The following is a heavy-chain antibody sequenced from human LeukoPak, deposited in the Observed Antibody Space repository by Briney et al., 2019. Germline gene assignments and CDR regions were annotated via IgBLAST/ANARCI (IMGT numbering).Heavy chain of an antibody. CDR1: GFTFSSYS. CDR2: ISSSSSTK. CDR3: ARVGDSSSWYPLDY. D-gene: IGHD6-13*01. Sequence: PGGSLRLSCAASGFTFSSYSMNWVRQAPGKGLEWVSYISSSSSTKYYADSVKGRFTISRDNSKNTLYLQMNSLRAEDTAVYYCARVGDSSSWYPLDYWGQGTLVTVSS. V-gene: IGHV3-48*01. J-gene: IGHJ4*02.